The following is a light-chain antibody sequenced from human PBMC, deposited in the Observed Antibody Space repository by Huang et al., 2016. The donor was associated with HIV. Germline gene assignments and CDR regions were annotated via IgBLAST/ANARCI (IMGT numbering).Light chain of an antibody. Sequence: PGDIATISCRASQSVGRNVGWYQQQPGQTPRLVIYDASTRAAGIPARFSGSGSGTNFTLNNSSLEPDDVAVYYCQQRDAFGQGTRLDIK. CDR2: DAS. CDR3: QQRDA. J-gene: IGKJ5*01. CDR1: QSVGRN. V-gene: IGKV3-11*01.